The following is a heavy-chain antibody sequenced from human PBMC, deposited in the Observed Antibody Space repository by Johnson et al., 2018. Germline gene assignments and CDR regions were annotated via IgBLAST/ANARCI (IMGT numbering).Heavy chain of an antibody. Sequence: QVQLVESGGGLVKPGGSLRLSCAASGFTFSDYYMNWIRQAPGKGLEWVSYISGSGSTRYYADSVKGRFTISRDNAKNSLYLQINSLGAEDTAVDYCARDSPQIGWKYDHHGMDVWGQGTTVTVSS. V-gene: IGHV3-11*01. D-gene: IGHD1-1*01. CDR2: ISGSGSTR. J-gene: IGHJ6*02. CDR1: GFTFSDYY. CDR3: ARDSPQIGWKYDHHGMDV.